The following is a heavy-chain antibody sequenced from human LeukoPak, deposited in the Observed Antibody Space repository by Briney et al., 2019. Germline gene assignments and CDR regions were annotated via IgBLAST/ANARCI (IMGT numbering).Heavy chain of an antibody. V-gene: IGHV1-69*13. D-gene: IGHD6-19*01. CDR3: ARDSSGWYRLTI. J-gene: IGHJ4*02. CDR1: GGTFSSYA. CDR2: IIPIFGTA. Sequence: ASVKVSCKASGGTFSSYAISWVRQAPGQGLEWMGGIIPIFGTANYAQKFQGRVTITADESTSTAYMELSGLRSEDTAVYYCARDSSGWYRLTIWGQGTLVTVSS.